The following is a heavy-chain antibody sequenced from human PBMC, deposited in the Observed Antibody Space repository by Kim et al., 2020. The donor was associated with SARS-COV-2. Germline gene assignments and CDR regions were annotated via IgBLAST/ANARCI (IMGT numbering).Heavy chain of an antibody. CDR2: ISRSGDNI. CDR1: GFTFSDHA. V-gene: IGHV3-23*01. J-gene: IGHJ6*02. Sequence: GESLKISCAASGFTFSDHAMTWVRQAPGKGLEWVSGISRSGDNIYYGDSVKCRFTASRDNSRNTLYLQMSSLRVEDTATYFCAYSSSWFYGLDVWGQGTTVAVSS. D-gene: IGHD6-13*01. CDR3: AYSSSWFYGLDV.